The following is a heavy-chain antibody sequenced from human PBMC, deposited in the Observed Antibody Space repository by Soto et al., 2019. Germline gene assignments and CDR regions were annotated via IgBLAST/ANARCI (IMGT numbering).Heavy chain of an antibody. Sequence: GGSLRLSCEASGFTFRSYAMHWVRRAPGKGLEYVSTIRSNGGSTYYANSMEGRFTISRDNFKNTLYLQMGSLRAEDTAVYYCARDTAEAGHDYWGQGTLVTVSS. V-gene: IGHV3-64*01. J-gene: IGHJ4*02. CDR1: GFTFRSYA. CDR3: ARDTAEAGHDY. CDR2: IRSNGGST.